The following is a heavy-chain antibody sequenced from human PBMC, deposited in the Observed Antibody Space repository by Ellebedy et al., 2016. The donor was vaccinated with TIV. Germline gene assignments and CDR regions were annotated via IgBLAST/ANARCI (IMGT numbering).Heavy chain of an antibody. D-gene: IGHD2-15*01. J-gene: IGHJ4*02. Sequence: GGSLRLXXAASGFTFSSYAMSWVRQAPGKGLEWVANIKQDGSEKYYVDSVKGRFTISRDNTKSSLYLQMHSLRAEDTAVYYCARGPPGLIAPTGPYWGQGTLVTVSS. CDR3: ARGPPGLIAPTGPY. CDR2: IKQDGSEK. CDR1: GFTFSSYA. V-gene: IGHV3-7*03.